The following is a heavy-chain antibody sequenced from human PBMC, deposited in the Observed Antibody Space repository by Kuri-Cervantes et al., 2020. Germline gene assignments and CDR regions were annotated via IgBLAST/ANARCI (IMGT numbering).Heavy chain of an antibody. CDR2: MNPNSGNT. D-gene: IGHD2-8*02. J-gene: IGHJ4*02. V-gene: IGHV1-8*02. Sequence: ASVKVSCKASGGTFSSYAISWVRQATGQGLEWMGWMNPNSGNTGYAQKFQGRVTMTRNTSISTAYMELSSLRSEDTAVYYCARVYCTGGVCYGFFGFDYWGQGTLVTVSS. CDR1: GGTFSSYA. CDR3: ARVYCTGGVCYGFFGFDY.